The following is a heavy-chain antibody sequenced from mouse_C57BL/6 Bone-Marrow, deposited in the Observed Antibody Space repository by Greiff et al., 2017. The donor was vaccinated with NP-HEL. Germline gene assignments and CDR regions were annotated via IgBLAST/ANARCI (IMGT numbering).Heavy chain of an antibody. Sequence: EVKLMESEGGLVQPGSSMKLSCTASGFTFSDYYMAWVRQVPEKGLEWVANINYDGSSTYYLDSLKSRFIISRDNAKNILYLQMSSLKSEDTATYYCARELLRYAMDYWGQGTSVTVSS. J-gene: IGHJ4*01. V-gene: IGHV5-16*01. CDR3: ARELLRYAMDY. CDR1: GFTFSDYY. D-gene: IGHD1-1*01. CDR2: INYDGSST.